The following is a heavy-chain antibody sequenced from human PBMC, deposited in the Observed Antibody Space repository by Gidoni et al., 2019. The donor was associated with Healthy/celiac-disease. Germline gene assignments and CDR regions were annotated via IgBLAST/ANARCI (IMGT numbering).Heavy chain of an antibody. CDR2: IYPGDSDT. V-gene: IGHV5-51*01. J-gene: IGHJ4*02. CDR1: GYSFTSYW. Sequence: EVQLVQSGADVKKPGASLKISCKGSGYSFTSYWIGWVRQMPGKRLEWMGSIYPGDSDTRYSPSFQGQVTISADKSISTAYLQWSSLKASDTAMYYCARLAVAGTVDFDDWGQGTLVTVSS. CDR3: ARLAVAGTVDFDD. D-gene: IGHD6-19*01.